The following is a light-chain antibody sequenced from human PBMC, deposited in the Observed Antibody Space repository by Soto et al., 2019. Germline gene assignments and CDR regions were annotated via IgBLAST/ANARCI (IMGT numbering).Light chain of an antibody. V-gene: IGKV3-15*01. CDR2: GAS. J-gene: IGKJ1*01. CDR3: QQYNNWPPA. CDR1: QSVSGN. Sequence: IVMTQSPATLSVSPGERATLSCRASQSVSGNLAWYQQTPGQAPRLLIYGASTRATAIPARFSGGGSGTEFTLTISSLQSEDFAVYYVQQYNNWPPAFGQGTKVEGK.